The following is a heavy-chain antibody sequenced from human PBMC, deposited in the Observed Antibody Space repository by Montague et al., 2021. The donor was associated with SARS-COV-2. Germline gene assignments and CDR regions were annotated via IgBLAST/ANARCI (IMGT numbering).Heavy chain of an antibody. Sequence: PALVKPTQTLTLTCTFSGFSLSTSGMRASWIRQPPGKALEWLARIDWDDDKYYSTPLKTRLTISKDTSKNQVVLTMTNMDPVDTATYYCARSYYDILTAYYTPFDSWGQGTLVTVSS. J-gene: IGHJ4*02. V-gene: IGHV2-70*04. CDR3: ARSYYDILTAYYTPFDS. CDR2: IDWDDDK. D-gene: IGHD3-9*01. CDR1: GFSLSTSGMR.